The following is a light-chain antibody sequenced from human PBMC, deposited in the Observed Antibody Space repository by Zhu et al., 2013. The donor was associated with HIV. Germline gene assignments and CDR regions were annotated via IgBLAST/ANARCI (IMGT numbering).Light chain of an antibody. V-gene: IGKV1-39*01. CDR3: QQSYSTPGT. J-gene: IGKJ5*01. Sequence: DIQMTQSPSSLSASVGDRVTITCRASQSISGYLNWYQQKPGKAPKLLIYTTSSLQSGVPSRFSGSGSGTDFTLTISSLQPEDFATYYCQQSYSTPGTFGQGTRLEIQ. CDR2: TTS. CDR1: QSISGY.